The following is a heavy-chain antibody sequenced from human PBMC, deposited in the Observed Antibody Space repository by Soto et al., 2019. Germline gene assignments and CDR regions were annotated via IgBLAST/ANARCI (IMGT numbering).Heavy chain of an antibody. Sequence: GGSLRLSCTASGFTFIDSYMDWVRQAPGKGLDWVGRVRNKANSYTTEYAASVKGRFTVSRDDSKNSLYLQMNSLKTEDTAVYYCVKGHLALDNWGPGT. CDR3: VKGHLALDN. V-gene: IGHV3-72*01. CDR1: GFTFIDSY. CDR2: VRNKANSYTT. J-gene: IGHJ4*02.